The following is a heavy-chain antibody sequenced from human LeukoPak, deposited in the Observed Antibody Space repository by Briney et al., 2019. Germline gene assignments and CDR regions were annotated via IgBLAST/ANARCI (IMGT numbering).Heavy chain of an antibody. D-gene: IGHD3-16*01. CDR2: IYYSGST. CDR1: GGSIRSYY. J-gene: IGHJ2*01. V-gene: IGHV4-59*01. Sequence: SETLSVTCTVSGGSIRSYYWSWILQPPWKGQEWIGYIYYSGSTNYNPSLKSRVTISVDTSKNQFSLKLSSVTAADTAVYYCARDWVNWYVDLWGRGTPVTVSS. CDR3: ARDWVNWYVDL.